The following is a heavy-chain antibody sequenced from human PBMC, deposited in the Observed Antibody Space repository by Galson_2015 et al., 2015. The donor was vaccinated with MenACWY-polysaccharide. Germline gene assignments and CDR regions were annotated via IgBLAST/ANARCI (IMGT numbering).Heavy chain of an antibody. CDR2: INGDGGSK. V-gene: IGHV3-74*01. CDR1: GFTFSSSR. D-gene: IGHD5-18*01. J-gene: IGHJ5*02. Sequence: SLSLCCAASGFTFSSSRLHWVRQAPGKGLEWVSRINGDGGSKGYADSVKGRFTISRGNAKNTPYLQMNSLRVEDTAVYYCASSIQLASWGQGTLVTVSS. CDR3: ASSIQLAS.